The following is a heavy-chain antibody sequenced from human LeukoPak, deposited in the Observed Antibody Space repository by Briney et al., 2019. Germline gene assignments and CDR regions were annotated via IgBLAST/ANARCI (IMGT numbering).Heavy chain of an antibody. CDR2: INHSGST. CDR3: ARGAARWFGDPPRGYFDY. Sequence: SETLSLTCAVYGGSFSGYYWSWIRQPPGKGLEWIGEINHSGSTNYNPSLKSRVTISVDTSKSQFSLKLSSVTAADTAVYYCARGAARWFGDPPRGYFDYWGQGTLVTVSS. V-gene: IGHV4-34*01. CDR1: GGSFSGYY. J-gene: IGHJ4*02. D-gene: IGHD3-10*01.